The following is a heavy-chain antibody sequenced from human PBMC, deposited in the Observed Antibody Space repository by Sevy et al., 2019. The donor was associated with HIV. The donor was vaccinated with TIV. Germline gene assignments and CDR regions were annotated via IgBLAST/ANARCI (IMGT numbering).Heavy chain of an antibody. D-gene: IGHD1-26*01. Sequence: ASVKVSCKASGYTFTSYDINWVRQATGQGLEWMGWMNPNSGNTGYAQKFQGRVTMTRNTSISTANMELSSLTSEDTAVYYCARGRFDGGNCYFDYWGQGTLVTVSS. CDR2: MNPNSGNT. CDR3: ARGRFDGGNCYFDY. CDR1: GYTFTSYD. J-gene: IGHJ4*02. V-gene: IGHV1-8*01.